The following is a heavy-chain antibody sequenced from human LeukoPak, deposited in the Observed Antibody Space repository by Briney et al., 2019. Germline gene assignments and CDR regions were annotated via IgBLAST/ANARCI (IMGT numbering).Heavy chain of an antibody. Sequence: TSETLSLTCSVYAGSISSYIWGWIRPPPGRGLEWIGYIYSSGSTDYNPAPKSRVTISVDTAKNQFSLKLSSVTAADTAVYYCARAQYYDILTGYPYYYGMDGGGQGTTVSVS. D-gene: IGHD3-9*01. CDR3: ARAQYYDILTGYPYYYGMDG. V-gene: IGHV4-59*12. CDR2: IYSSGST. J-gene: IGHJ6*02. CDR1: AGSISSYI.